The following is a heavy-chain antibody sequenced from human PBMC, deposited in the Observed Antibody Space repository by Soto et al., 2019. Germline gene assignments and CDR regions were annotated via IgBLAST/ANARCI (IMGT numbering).Heavy chain of an antibody. CDR3: AREYSSSIGWFDP. CDR2: IWYDGSNK. D-gene: IGHD6-6*01. J-gene: IGHJ5*02. Sequence: GGSLRLSCAASGFTFSSYGMHWVRQSPGRGLEWVAVIWYDGSNKYYADSVKGRFTISRDNSKNTLYLQMNSLRAEDTAVYYCAREYSSSIGWFDPWGQGTLVTVSS. V-gene: IGHV3-33*01. CDR1: GFTFSSYG.